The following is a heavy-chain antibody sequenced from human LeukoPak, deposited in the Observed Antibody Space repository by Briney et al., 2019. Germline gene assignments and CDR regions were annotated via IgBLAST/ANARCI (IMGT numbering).Heavy chain of an antibody. D-gene: IGHD6-19*01. CDR2: IKQDGSEK. Sequence: HPGGSLRLSCAASGFTFSTYWMSWVRQAPGKGLEWVANIKQDGSEKYYVDSVKGRFTISRDNAKNSLYLQMNSLRAEDTAVYYCARDFLSSGWYLYFDYWGQGTLVTVSS. V-gene: IGHV3-7*01. CDR1: GFTFSTYW. CDR3: ARDFLSSGWYLYFDY. J-gene: IGHJ4*02.